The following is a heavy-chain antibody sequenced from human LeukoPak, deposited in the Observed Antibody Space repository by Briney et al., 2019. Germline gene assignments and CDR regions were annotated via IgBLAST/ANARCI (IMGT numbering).Heavy chain of an antibody. Sequence: ASVKVSCKASGYTFTSYDINWVRQATGQGLEWMGWMNPNSGNTGYAQKFQGRVTMTRNTSISTAYMELSSLRSEDTAVYYCARGPSLGYCSSTSCHRVNWFDPWGQGTLVTVSS. J-gene: IGHJ5*02. CDR3: ARGPSLGYCSSTSCHRVNWFDP. V-gene: IGHV1-8*01. CDR2: MNPNSGNT. CDR1: GYTFTSYD. D-gene: IGHD2-2*02.